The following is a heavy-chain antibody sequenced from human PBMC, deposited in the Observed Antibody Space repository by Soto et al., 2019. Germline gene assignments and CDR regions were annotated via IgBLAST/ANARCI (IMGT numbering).Heavy chain of an antibody. CDR2: IYYSGST. CDR1: GDSINNRSYY. D-gene: IGHD2-21*02. Sequence: SETLSLTCTVTGDSINNRSYYWGWIRQPPGKGLEWIGSIYYSGSTYNNPSLKSRVSMSVDTSKNQFSLKLRSVTAADTALYYCARQRTSVVTQAYFDSWGQGSLVTVS. CDR3: ARQRTSVVTQAYFDS. V-gene: IGHV4-39*01. J-gene: IGHJ4*02.